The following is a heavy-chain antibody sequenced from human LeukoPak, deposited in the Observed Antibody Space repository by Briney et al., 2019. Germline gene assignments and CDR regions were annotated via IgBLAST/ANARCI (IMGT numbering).Heavy chain of an antibody. CDR1: GFTFSSYS. CDR2: ISSSSSYI. V-gene: IGHV3-21*04. J-gene: IGHJ4*02. Sequence: PGGSLRLSCAASGFTFSSYSMNWVRQAPGKGLEWVSSISSSSSYIYYADSVKGRFTISRDNAKNSLYLQMNSLRAEDTAVYYCAKVEGSSSWYVRYYFDYWGQGTLVTVSS. D-gene: IGHD6-13*01. CDR3: AKVEGSSSWYVRYYFDY.